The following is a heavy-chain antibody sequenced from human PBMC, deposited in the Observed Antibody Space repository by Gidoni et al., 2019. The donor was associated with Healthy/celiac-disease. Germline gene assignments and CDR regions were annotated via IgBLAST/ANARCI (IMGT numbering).Heavy chain of an antibody. CDR3: AKGGIGPPFDY. CDR1: GFTFSSYA. J-gene: IGHJ4*02. D-gene: IGHD3-16*01. CDR2: ISGSGGRT. Sequence: EVQLLESGGGLVQPGGSLRLSCAASGFTFSSYAMSWFLQAPGKGLEWVSAISGSGGRTYYADSVKGRFTISRDNAKNTLYLQMNSLRAEDTAVYYCAKGGIGPPFDYWGQGTLVTVSS. V-gene: IGHV3-23*01.